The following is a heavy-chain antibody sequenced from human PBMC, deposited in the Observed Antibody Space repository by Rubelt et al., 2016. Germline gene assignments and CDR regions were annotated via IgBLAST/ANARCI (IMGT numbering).Heavy chain of an antibody. CDR1: GGSISSYY. CDR2: INHSGST. D-gene: IGHD6-13*01. Sequence: QVQLQESGPGLVKPSETLSLTCTVSGGSISSYYWSWIRQPPGKGLEWIGEINHSGSTNYNPSLKSRVTIPVDTSKNQFSLKLSSVTAADTAVYYCARGRRGSSSWLDRDYYGMDVWGQGTTVTVSS. J-gene: IGHJ6*02. V-gene: IGHV4-34*01. CDR3: ARGRRGSSSWLDRDYYGMDV.